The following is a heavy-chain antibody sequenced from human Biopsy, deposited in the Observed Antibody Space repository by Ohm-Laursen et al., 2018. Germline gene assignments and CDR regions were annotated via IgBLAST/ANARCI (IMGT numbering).Heavy chain of an antibody. D-gene: IGHD5-24*01. Sequence: PSVKVSCNASGGPFNNHAFSWVRQAPGQGLEWLGRIVPILGTVNYAQRFQGRVALTADKSTGTAYMELNRLISDDTAVYYCATDADGYYTEFDFWGQGTLITVSS. V-gene: IGHV1-69*04. CDR1: GGPFNNHA. CDR2: IVPILGTV. J-gene: IGHJ4*02. CDR3: ATDADGYYTEFDF.